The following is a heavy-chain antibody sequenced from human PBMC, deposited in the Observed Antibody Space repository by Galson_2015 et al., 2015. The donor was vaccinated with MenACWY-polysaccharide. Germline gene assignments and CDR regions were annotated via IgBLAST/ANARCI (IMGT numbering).Heavy chain of an antibody. J-gene: IGHJ5*02. CDR2: IKRDGSEN. Sequence: SLRLSCAASGFTFSGYWMSWVRQAPGKGLEWVANIKRDGSENYYVDSVKGRITISRDNAKNSLYLQMNSLRAEDTAVYYCARGQKTLGPWGQGTLVTVSS. CDR3: ARGQKTLGP. CDR1: GFTFSGYW. V-gene: IGHV3-7*04.